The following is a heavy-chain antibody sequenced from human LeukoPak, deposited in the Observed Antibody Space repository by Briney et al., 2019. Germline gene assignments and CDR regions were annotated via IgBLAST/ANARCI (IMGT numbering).Heavy chain of an antibody. J-gene: IGHJ4*02. D-gene: IGHD5-18*01. Sequence: QPGGSLRLSCAASGFTFSSSAMSWVRQTPGKGLEWVSAISGGGGNAYYADSVKGRFTISRDNSKNTLYLQMNSLRAEDTAVYYCARGGPYSRFFDYWGQGTLVTVSS. CDR1: GFTFSSSA. V-gene: IGHV3-23*01. CDR2: ISGGGGNA. CDR3: ARGGPYSRFFDY.